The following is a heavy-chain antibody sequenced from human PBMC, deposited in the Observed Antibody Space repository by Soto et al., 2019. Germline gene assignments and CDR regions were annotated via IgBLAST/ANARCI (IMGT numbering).Heavy chain of an antibody. CDR2: IFHQGNL. CDR3: ARRKQLVVLPSASRFALDH. V-gene: IGHV4-4*02. J-gene: IGHJ4*02. D-gene: IGHD6-6*01. CDR1: GGSISSSNW. Sequence: QVQLQESGPGLVQPSETLSLTCAVSGGSISSSNWWSWVRQPPGKGLEWIGEIFHQGNLNYNPSLKSRVTISVHKSQRQFSLNVTSETAADTSVYFSARRKQLVVLPSASRFALDHWGQGSVVIVSS.